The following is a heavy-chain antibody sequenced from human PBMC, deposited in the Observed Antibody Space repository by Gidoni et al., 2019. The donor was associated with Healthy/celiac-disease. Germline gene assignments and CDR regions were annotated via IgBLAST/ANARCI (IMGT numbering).Heavy chain of an antibody. V-gene: IGHV3-11*01. CDR2: LSISGSTR. J-gene: IGHJ4*02. Sequence: QVQLVESGGGLVKPGGSLRLSCADSGFTLSDYYMSWIRQAPGKGLEWVSYLSISGSTRYYVDSVKGRFTISRDNAKNSLYLQMNSLRAEDTAVYYCARDADYESSGKNEGFDYWGQGTLVTVSS. D-gene: IGHD3-22*01. CDR1: GFTLSDYY. CDR3: ARDADYESSGKNEGFDY.